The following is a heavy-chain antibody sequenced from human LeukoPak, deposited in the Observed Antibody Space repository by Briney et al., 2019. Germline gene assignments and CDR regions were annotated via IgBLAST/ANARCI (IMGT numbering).Heavy chain of an antibody. V-gene: IGHV3-23*01. CDR2: ISGSGGST. CDR1: GFTFSSYA. J-gene: IGHJ4*02. D-gene: IGHD2-15*01. Sequence: GGSLRLSCAASGFTFSSYAMSWVRQAPGKGLEWVSAISGSGGSTYYADSVKGRFTISRDNSKNTLYLQMNSLRAEDTAVYYCAKDRSDSCGGSCYSWSYWGQGTLVTVSS. CDR3: AKDRSDSCGGSCYSWSY.